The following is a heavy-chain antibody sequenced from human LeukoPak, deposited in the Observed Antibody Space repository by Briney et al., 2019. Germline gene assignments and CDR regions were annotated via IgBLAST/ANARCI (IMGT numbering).Heavy chain of an antibody. CDR2: IYYSGST. CDR3: ARRYCSSTSCPFDY. D-gene: IGHD2-2*01. Sequence: SETLSLTCTVSGGSISSHYWSWIRQPPGKGLEWVGYIYYSGSTNYNPSLKSRVTISVDTSKTQFSLKLSSVTAADTAVYYCARRYCSSTSCPFDYWGQGTLVTVSS. J-gene: IGHJ4*02. V-gene: IGHV4-59*11. CDR1: GGSISSHY.